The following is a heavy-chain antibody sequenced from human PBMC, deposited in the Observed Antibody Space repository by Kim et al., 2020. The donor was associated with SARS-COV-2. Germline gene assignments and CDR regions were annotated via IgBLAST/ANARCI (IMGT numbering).Heavy chain of an antibody. J-gene: IGHJ5*02. CDR2: IYYSGST. V-gene: IGHV4-39*07. D-gene: IGHD3-10*01. CDR1: GGSISSSSYY. CDR3: ARDSVRGGNWFDP. Sequence: SETLSLTCTVSGGSISSSSYYWGWIRQPPGKGLEWIGSIYYSGSTYYNPSLKSRVTISVDTSKNQFSLKLSSVTAADTAVYYCARDSVRGGNWFDPWGQGTLVTVSS.